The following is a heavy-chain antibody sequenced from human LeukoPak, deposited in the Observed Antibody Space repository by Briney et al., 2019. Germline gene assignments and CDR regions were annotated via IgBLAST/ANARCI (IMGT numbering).Heavy chain of an antibody. CDR3: ARRRDGWLDAFDI. V-gene: IGHV4-39*07. J-gene: IGHJ3*02. CDR2: IYYSGST. D-gene: IGHD3-10*01. CDR1: GGSISSSSYY. Sequence: SETLSLTCTVSGGSISSSSYYWGWIRQPPGKGLEWIGSIYYSGSTNYNPSLKSRVTISVDTSKNQFSLKLNSVTAADTAVYYCARRRDGWLDAFDIWGQGTMVTVSS.